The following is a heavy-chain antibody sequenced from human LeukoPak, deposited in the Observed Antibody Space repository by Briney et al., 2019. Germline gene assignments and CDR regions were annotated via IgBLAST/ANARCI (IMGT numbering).Heavy chain of an antibody. D-gene: IGHD1-26*01. CDR3: ARDNSGSYSEGGF. J-gene: IGHJ4*02. CDR2: ISSSGSST. Sequence: GGSLRLSCAASGFSFSDYYVSWIRQAPGKGLEWVSYISSSGSSTYYADSVKGRFTISRDNAKNSLYLQMNSLRAEDTAVYYCARDNSGSYSEGGFWGQGTLVTVSS. CDR1: GFSFSDYY. V-gene: IGHV3-11*01.